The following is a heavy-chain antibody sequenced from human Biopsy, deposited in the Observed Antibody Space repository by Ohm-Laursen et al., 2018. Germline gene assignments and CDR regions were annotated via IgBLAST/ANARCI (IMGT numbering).Heavy chain of an antibody. J-gene: IGHJ3*02. CDR1: GFSFSSYG. D-gene: IGHD1-1*01. CDR3: ARPANARAGGAPFDI. CDR2: LWYDGTNK. Sequence: SLRLSCAASGFSFSSYGMHWVRQAPGKGPEWVAVLWYDGTNKYYADSVKGRFTISRDNSKNTLYLQMNSLRAEDTAMYYCARPANARAGGAPFDIWGQGTMVTVSS. V-gene: IGHV3-33*01.